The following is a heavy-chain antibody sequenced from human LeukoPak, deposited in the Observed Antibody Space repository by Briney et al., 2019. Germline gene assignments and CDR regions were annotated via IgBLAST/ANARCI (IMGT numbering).Heavy chain of an antibody. CDR2: IYYSGGT. CDR1: GGSISSFA. CDR3: AGVYRATLNNCFDP. J-gene: IGHJ5*02. V-gene: IGHV4-59*01. Sequence: SETLSLTCTVSGGSISSFAWSWIRQAPGKGLEWVGYIYYSGGTKYNASLMSRGIILVDTSRNEFFLKLSSGTTADAAAFYYAGVYRATLNNCFDPWGQGTLVTVSS. D-gene: IGHD1-1*01.